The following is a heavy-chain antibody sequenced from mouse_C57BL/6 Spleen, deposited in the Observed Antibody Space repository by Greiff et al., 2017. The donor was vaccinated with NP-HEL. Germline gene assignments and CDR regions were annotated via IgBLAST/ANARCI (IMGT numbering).Heavy chain of an antibody. CDR1: GYTFTDYY. Sequence: VKLVESGAELVRPGASVKLSCKASGYTFTDYYINWVKQRPGQGLEWIARIYPGSGNTYYNEKFKGKATLTAEKSSSTAYMQLSSLTSEDSAVYFCARGQLRLLLDAMDDWGQGTSVTVSS. V-gene: IGHV1-76*01. D-gene: IGHD3-2*02. CDR2: IYPGSGNT. CDR3: ARGQLRLLLDAMDD. J-gene: IGHJ4*01.